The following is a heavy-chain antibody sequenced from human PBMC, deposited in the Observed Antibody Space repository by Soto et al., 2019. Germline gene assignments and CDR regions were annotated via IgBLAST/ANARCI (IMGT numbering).Heavy chain of an antibody. Sequence: PSQTLPLSCVSSGDNVSSNSAAWNWIRQSPSRGLEWLGRTYYRSKWYNDYAVSVKSRITINPDTSKNQFSLQLNSVTPEDTAVYYCARAEVAYCGGDCYSDYYYYYMDVWGKGTTVTVSS. CDR3: ARAEVAYCGGDCYSDYYYYYMDV. CDR2: TYYRSKWYN. J-gene: IGHJ6*03. V-gene: IGHV6-1*01. D-gene: IGHD2-21*01. CDR1: GDNVSSNSAA.